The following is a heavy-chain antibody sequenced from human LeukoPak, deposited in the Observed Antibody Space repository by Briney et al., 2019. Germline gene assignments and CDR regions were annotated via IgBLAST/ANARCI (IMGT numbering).Heavy chain of an antibody. CDR3: ARPYYYDSRIDP. CDR1: GGSISSGDYY. V-gene: IGHV4-30-4*01. J-gene: IGHJ5*02. Sequence: SQTLSLTCTVSGGSISSGDYYWSWIRLPPGKGLEWIAYMYYSGSTYYNPSLKSRVTMSADTSKNQLSLKLSSVTAADTAVYYCARPYYYDSRIDPWGQGILVTVSS. CDR2: MYYSGST. D-gene: IGHD3-22*01.